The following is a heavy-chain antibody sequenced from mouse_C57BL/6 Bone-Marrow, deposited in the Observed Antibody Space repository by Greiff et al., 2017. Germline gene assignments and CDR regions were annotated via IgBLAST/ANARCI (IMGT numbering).Heavy chain of an antibody. Sequence: QVQLKESGAELAKPGASVKLSCKASGYTFTSYWMHWVKQRPGQGLEWIGYINPSSGYTKYNQKFKDKATLTADKSSSTAYMQLSSLTYEDSAVYYCASPSDGYGRAWFAYWGQGTLVTVSA. J-gene: IGHJ3*01. V-gene: IGHV1-7*01. CDR3: ASPSDGYGRAWFAY. CDR2: INPSSGYT. CDR1: GYTFTSYW. D-gene: IGHD2-2*01.